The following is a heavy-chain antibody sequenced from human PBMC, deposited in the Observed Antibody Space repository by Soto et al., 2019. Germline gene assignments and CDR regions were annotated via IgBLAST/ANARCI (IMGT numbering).Heavy chain of an antibody. Sequence: VKVSCKASGYTFTSYYMHWVRQAPGQGLEWMGIINPSGGSTSYAQKFQGRVTMTRDTSTSTVYMELSSLRSEDTAVYYCARDGIPATAIQSFDYWGQGTLVTVSS. CDR3: ARDGIPATAIQSFDY. CDR1: GYTFTSYY. CDR2: INPSGGST. V-gene: IGHV1-46*01. J-gene: IGHJ4*02. D-gene: IGHD2-2*02.